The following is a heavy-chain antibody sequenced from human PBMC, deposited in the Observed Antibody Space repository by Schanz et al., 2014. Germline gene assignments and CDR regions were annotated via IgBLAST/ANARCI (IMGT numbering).Heavy chain of an antibody. CDR1: GYTFTDYH. CDR2: NIHVLGVT. CDR3: ARGGVKMATIRDAFDL. Sequence: QVQLVQSGAEVKKPGASVKVSCKSSGYTFTDYHIHWVRQAPGQGLEWMGRNIHVLGVTNYAQKFQGRLTITVDQSKTTAFMELSSLTSEDTALYYCARGGVKMATIRDAFDLWGQGTMVTVS. D-gene: IGHD3-10*01. J-gene: IGHJ3*01. V-gene: IGHV1-69*09.